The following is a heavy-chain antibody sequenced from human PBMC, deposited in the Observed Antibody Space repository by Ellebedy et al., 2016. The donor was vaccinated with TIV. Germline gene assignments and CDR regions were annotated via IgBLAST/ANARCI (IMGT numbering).Heavy chain of an antibody. CDR1: GFTFSSYI. Sequence: GESLKISCAASGFTFSSYIMHWVRQAPGKGLEWVAVISSDGSNKDYADSVKGRFTISRDKSKNTLYLQMNSLRAEDTAVYYCARDFRQWLAQGDALDVWGQGTTVTVSS. CDR2: ISSDGSNK. V-gene: IGHV3-30-3*01. J-gene: IGHJ6*02. D-gene: IGHD6-19*01. CDR3: ARDFRQWLAQGDALDV.